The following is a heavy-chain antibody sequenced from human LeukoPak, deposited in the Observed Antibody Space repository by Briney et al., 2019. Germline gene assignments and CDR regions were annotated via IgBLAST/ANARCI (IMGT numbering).Heavy chain of an antibody. CDR1: GDSISSSNYY. D-gene: IGHD3-22*01. CDR2: IYYSGRT. CDR3: ARLYYYDSSGPPL. J-gene: IGHJ4*02. Sequence: SETLSLTCTISGDSISSSNYYWGWIRQPPGKGLEWIGNIYYSGRTYYNPSLKSRVTISVDTSKNDFSLKLSSVTAADTAVYYCARLYYYDSSGPPLWGQGTMVAVST. V-gene: IGHV4-39*02.